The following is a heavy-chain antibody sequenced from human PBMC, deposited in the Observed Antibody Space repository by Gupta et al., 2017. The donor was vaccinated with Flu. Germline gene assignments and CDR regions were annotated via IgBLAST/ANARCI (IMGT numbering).Heavy chain of an antibody. CDR2: INPNGGGT. CDR1: GYTSTGYY. Sequence: QVQLVQSGAEVKKPGASVKFSCKASGYTSTGYYIHCVRPAPGQGLEWMGWINPNGGGTNYAQKFQGWVTMTRDTSISTAYMELSRLRSDDTAVYDCARDIFSSGWPPGEYYFDYRGQGTLVTVSS. V-gene: IGHV1-2*04. CDR3: ARDIFSSGWPPGEYYFDY. J-gene: IGHJ4*02. D-gene: IGHD6-19*01.